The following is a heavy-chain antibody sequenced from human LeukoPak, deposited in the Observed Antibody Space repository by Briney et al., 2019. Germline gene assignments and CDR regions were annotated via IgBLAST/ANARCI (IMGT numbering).Heavy chain of an antibody. V-gene: IGHV1-2*02. CDR1: GYTFTGYY. CDR3: ARDASQYGDYHDY. Sequence: ASVKVSCKASGYTFTGYYMHWVRQAPGQGLEWMGWINPNSGGTNYAQKFQGRVTMTRETSISTAYMELSRLRSDDTAVYYCARDASQYGDYHDYWGQGTLVTVSS. D-gene: IGHD4-17*01. J-gene: IGHJ4*02. CDR2: INPNSGGT.